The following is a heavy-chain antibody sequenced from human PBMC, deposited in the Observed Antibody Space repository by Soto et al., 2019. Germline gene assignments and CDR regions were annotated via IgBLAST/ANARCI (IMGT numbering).Heavy chain of an antibody. Sequence: SETLSLTCTVSGGSISSPSHYWGWIRQPPGKGLEWIGEINHSGSTNYNPSLKSRVTISVDTSKNQFSLKLSSVTAADTAVYYCARGRRTTVTIDYWGQGTLVTVSS. V-gene: IGHV4-39*07. CDR1: GGSISSPSHY. CDR2: INHSGST. CDR3: ARGRRTTVTIDY. D-gene: IGHD4-17*01. J-gene: IGHJ4*02.